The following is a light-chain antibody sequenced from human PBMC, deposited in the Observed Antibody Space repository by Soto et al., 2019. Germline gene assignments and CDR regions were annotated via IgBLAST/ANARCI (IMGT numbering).Light chain of an antibody. CDR1: QSVSSNQ. CDR2: GAS. V-gene: IGKV3-20*01. CDR3: QQYAISWT. J-gene: IGKJ1*01. Sequence: EIVLTQSPGTLSLSPGERATLSCRASQSVSSNQLAWYQQKPGQAPRLLMYGASSRATGIPDRFSGSGSGTDFTLTISRLGPEDFAVYYCQQYAISWTFGQGTKVDIK.